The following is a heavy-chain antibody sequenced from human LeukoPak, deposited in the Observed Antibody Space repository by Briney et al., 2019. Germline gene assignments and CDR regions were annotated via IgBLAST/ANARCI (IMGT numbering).Heavy chain of an antibody. Sequence: GESLKISCKGSGYRFTSYWIGWVRLMPGKGLEWMGIIYPGDSNTRYSPSFQGQVTISADKSLSTAYLQWSSLKASDTAMYYCARGYCSGGSCYSSAEYFQHWGQGTLVTVSS. CDR1: GYRFTSYW. V-gene: IGHV5-51*01. D-gene: IGHD2-15*01. CDR3: ARGYCSGGSCYSSAEYFQH. J-gene: IGHJ1*01. CDR2: IYPGDSNT.